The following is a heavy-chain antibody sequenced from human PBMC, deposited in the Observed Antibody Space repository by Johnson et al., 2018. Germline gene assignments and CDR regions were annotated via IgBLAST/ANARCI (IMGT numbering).Heavy chain of an antibody. J-gene: IGHJ6*03. Sequence: VQLVQSGGGLVQPGRSLRLSCAASGFTFDDYAMHWVRQAPGKGLEWVSGISWNSGSIGYADSVKGRFSISRENAKDSLYLQMNSLRAGDTAVYYCARDWVAYISGYYLYYYYYYMDVWGKGTTVTVSS. D-gene: IGHD3-22*01. CDR1: GFTFDDYA. CDR2: ISWNSGSI. CDR3: ARDWVAYISGYYLYYYYYYMDV. V-gene: IGHV3-9*01.